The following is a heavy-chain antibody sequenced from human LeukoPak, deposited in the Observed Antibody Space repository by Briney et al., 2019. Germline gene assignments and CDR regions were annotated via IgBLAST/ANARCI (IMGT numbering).Heavy chain of an antibody. CDR3: AKGHYDSSGYWLDY. V-gene: IGHV3-30*18. J-gene: IGHJ4*02. D-gene: IGHD3-22*01. CDR1: GFTFSTYG. CDR2: ISYDGSNK. Sequence: PGGSLRLSCAASGFTFSTYGMHWVRQAPGKGLEWVAVISYDGSNKYYADSVKGRFTISRDNSKNTLYLQMNSLRAGDTAVYYCAKGHYDSSGYWLDYWGQGTLVTVSS.